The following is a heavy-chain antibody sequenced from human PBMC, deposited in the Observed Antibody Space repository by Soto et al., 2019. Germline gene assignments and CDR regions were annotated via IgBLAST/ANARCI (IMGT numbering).Heavy chain of an antibody. CDR2: IYYSGST. CDR3: ARSTDSSGWRCAS. V-gene: IGHV4-59*07. D-gene: IGHD6-19*01. J-gene: IGHJ4*02. Sequence: SDTLSLTCTVSGASISVYSWSWIRQPPGKGLEWIGYIYYSGSTNYNPSLKSRVAISVDTSKNQFSLNLSSVTAADTAVYYCARSTDSSGWRCASWGQGTQVTVS. CDR1: GASISVYS.